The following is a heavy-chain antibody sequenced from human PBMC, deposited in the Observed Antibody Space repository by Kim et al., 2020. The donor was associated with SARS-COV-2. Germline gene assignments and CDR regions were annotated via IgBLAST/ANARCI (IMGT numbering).Heavy chain of an antibody. D-gene: IGHD3-10*01. J-gene: IGHJ5*02. V-gene: IGHV4-30-2*01. CDR1: GGSISSGGYS. CDR3: ARVGFSGGWFDP. Sequence: SETLSLTCAVSGGSISSGGYSWSWIRQPPGKDLEWIGYNYHSGSTYYNPSLKSRVTISVDRSKNQFSLKLSSVTAADTAVYYCARVGFSGGWFDPWGQGTLVTVSS. CDR2: NYHSGST.